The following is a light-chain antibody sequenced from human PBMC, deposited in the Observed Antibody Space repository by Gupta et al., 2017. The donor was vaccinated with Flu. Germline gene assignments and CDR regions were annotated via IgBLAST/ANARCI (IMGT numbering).Light chain of an antibody. CDR3: QKRSNWPPYT. CDR1: QRVGTY. V-gene: IGKV3-11*01. J-gene: IGKJ2*01. Sequence: EIVLTQSPATLSLSPGERATLSCRASQRVGTYLAWYQHKPGQAPRLLIYDASNRATGIPARFSGSGSGTDFTLTISSLEPDDFAVYYCQKRSNWPPYTFGQGTRLEIK. CDR2: DAS.